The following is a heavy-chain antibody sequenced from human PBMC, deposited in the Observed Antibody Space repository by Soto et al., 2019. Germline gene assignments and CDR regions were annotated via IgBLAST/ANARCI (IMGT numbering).Heavy chain of an antibody. CDR2: IYFGGNT. D-gene: IGHD2-2*01. CDR1: GVSINNSDFL. Sequence: PSETLSLTCTVSGVSINNSDFLWGWVRQPPGKALEWIGSIYFGGNTYYNPSLESRVTISADTSKNQISLKLTSVTPEDTAVYYRARVTTSPAEFFQHWGQGTLVTVSS. V-gene: IGHV4-39*07. J-gene: IGHJ1*01. CDR3: ARVTTSPAEFFQH.